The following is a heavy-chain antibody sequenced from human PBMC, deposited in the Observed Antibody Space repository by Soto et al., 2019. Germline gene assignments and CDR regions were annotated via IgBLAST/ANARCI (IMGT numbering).Heavy chain of an antibody. CDR3: AKGPTLVDTAMGRTLGDPYMDV. CDR2: ISYDGSNK. Sequence: GGSLRLSCAASGFTFSSYGMHWVRQAPGKGLEWVAVISYDGSNKYYADSVKGRFTISRDNSKNTLYLQMNSLRAEDTAVYYCAKGPTLVDTAMGRTLGDPYMDVWGQGTTVTVSS. J-gene: IGHJ6*02. CDR1: GFTFSSYG. V-gene: IGHV3-30*18. D-gene: IGHD5-18*01.